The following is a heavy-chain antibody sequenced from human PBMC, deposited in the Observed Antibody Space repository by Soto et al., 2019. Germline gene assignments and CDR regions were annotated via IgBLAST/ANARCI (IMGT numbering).Heavy chain of an antibody. D-gene: IGHD2-2*01. CDR1: GDSISSSRNY. V-gene: IGHV4-39*01. CDR2: VYYSGST. CDR3: ARLPQSAQLDY. J-gene: IGHJ4*02. Sequence: SETLSLTCTVSGDSISSSRNYWGWIRQPPGKGLEYIGSVYYSGSTNYNPSLKSRVTISMDKSNNQFSLKLSSLTATDTALYYCARLPQSAQLDYWGQGTLVTVSS.